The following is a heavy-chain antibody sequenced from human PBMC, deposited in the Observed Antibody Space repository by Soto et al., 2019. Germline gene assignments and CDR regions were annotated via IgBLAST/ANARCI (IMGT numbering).Heavy chain of an antibody. CDR3: GRISSHGDYAS. CDR1: GGSISGYW. D-gene: IGHD4-17*01. Sequence: QVQLQESGPGVVKPSETLSLTCTISGGSISGYWWTWIRQSPGKGLDYIGYIYNGNTNYNPSLNAQVRIPENPSRPLFSLKFTSGPAAHRAVYYFGRISSHGDYASGGR. J-gene: IGHJ2*01. CDR2: IYNGNT. V-gene: IGHV4-59*12.